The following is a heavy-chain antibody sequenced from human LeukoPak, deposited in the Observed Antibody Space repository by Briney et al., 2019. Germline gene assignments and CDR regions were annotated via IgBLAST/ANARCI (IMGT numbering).Heavy chain of an antibody. D-gene: IGHD1-26*01. CDR2: ISYDGSNK. J-gene: IGHJ4*02. Sequence: GGSLRLSCAASGFTFSSYAMHWVRQAPGKGLEWVAVISYDGSNKYYADSVKGRFTISRDNSKNTLYLQMNSLRAEDTAVYYCARSLGATKRPFDYWGQGTLVTVSS. CDR1: GFTFSSYA. V-gene: IGHV3-30-3*01. CDR3: ARSLGATKRPFDY.